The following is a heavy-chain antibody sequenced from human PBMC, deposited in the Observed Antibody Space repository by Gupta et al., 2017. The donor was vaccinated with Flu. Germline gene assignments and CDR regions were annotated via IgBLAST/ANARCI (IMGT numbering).Heavy chain of an antibody. D-gene: IGHD5-18*01. V-gene: IGHV1-46*01. CDR2: INPNGGST. CDR1: GYTFATHY. CDR3: ARGMPGYTYGYNYFHY. Sequence: QVQLVQSGAEVKRPGASVKISCRTSGYTFATHYPHWVRQAPGQGLEWMGIINPNGGSTNYAQKFQGRVTMIAGTSTNTVYMELSSLRSEDTAVYYCARGMPGYTYGYNYFHYWGQGTLVTVSS. J-gene: IGHJ4*02.